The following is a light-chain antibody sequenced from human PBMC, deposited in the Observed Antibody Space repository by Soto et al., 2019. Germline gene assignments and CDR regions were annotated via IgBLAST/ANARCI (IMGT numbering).Light chain of an antibody. CDR2: AAS. Sequence: DIQMTQSPSSVAASAGDRVTITCRASQGINIWLAWYQQKPGKAPKLLIYAASSLQRGVPSRFSGSGSGTDFTLTINSLQPEDFASYYFQHTIIFPLTFGGGTKVEIK. CDR3: QHTIIFPLT. CDR1: QGINIW. J-gene: IGKJ4*01. V-gene: IGKV1-12*01.